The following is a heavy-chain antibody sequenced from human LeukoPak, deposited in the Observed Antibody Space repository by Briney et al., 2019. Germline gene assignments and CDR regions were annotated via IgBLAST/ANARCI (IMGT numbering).Heavy chain of an antibody. D-gene: IGHD6-13*01. CDR2: INPNSGGT. Sequence: PGGSLRLSCAASGFTFSSYAMHWVRQAPGQGLEWMGWINPNSGGTNYAQKFQGWVTMTRDTSISTAYMELSRLRSDDTAVYYCARSVIAASDWFDPWGQGTLVTVSS. CDR1: GFTFSSYA. V-gene: IGHV1-2*04. J-gene: IGHJ5*02. CDR3: ARSVIAASDWFDP.